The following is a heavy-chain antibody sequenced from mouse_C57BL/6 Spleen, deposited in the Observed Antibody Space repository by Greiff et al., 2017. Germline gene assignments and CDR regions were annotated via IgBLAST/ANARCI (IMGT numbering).Heavy chain of an antibody. D-gene: IGHD2-3*01. Sequence: QVQLQQPGAELVRPGSSVKLSCKASGYTFTSYWMHWVKQRPIQGLEWIGNIDPSDSETHYNQKFKDKATLTVDKSSSTAYMQLSSLTSEDYAVYYCARYPIYDGYYYAMDYWGQGTSVTVSS. CDR3: ARYPIYDGYYYAMDY. V-gene: IGHV1-52*01. CDR2: IDPSDSET. J-gene: IGHJ4*01. CDR1: GYTFTSYW.